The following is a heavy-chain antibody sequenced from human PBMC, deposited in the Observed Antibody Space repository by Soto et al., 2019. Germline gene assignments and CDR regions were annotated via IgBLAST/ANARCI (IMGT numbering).Heavy chain of an antibody. CDR1: GFTFSNCG. V-gene: IGHV3-30*18. D-gene: IGHD5-18*01. J-gene: IGHJ4*02. CDR2: ISYDGTYK. Sequence: GGSLRLSCAASGFTFSNCGMHWVRQAPGKGLEWVAFISYDGTYKYYGDSVRGRFTISRDNFKDIVYLQVNSLRPEDTAVYYCAKAANHGLGYSFGHYSEYWGQGTLVTVSS. CDR3: AKAANHGLGYSFGHYSEY.